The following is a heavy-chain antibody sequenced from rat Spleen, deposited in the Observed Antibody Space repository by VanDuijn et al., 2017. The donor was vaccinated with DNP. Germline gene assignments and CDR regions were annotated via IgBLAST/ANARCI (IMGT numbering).Heavy chain of an antibody. Sequence: EVKLQESGPGLVKPSQSLSLTCSVTGYSITSNHKWTWIRKFPGNELEWMGYINNEGSTNYNPSLKSRFSITRDTSKNQFFMQVNSGRNEDTANEYCAIQLGVFDFWGQGIMAIVSS. V-gene: IGHV3-3*01. CDR1: GYSITSNHK. D-gene: IGHD5-1*01. CDR2: INNEGST. CDR3: AIQLGVFDF. J-gene: IGHJ2*01.